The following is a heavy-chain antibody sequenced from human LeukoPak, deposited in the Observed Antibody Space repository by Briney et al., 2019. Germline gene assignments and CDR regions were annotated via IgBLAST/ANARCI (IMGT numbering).Heavy chain of an antibody. CDR3: ARTTVEMATINHYYYYYYMDV. CDR2: IYYSGST. Sequence: PSETLSLTCTVSGGSISSYYWSWIRQPPGKGLEWIGYIYYSGSTNYNPSLKSRVTISVDTSKNQFSLKLSSVTAADTAVYYCARTTVEMATINHYYYYYYMDVWGKGTTVTISS. D-gene: IGHD5-24*01. V-gene: IGHV4-59*01. CDR1: GGSISSYY. J-gene: IGHJ6*03.